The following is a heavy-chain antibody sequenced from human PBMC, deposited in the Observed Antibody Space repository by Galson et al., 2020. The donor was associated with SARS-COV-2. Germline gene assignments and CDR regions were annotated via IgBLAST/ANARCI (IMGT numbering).Heavy chain of an antibody. CDR1: GGSISSSSYY. CDR3: ARGSWGIHDFWSGLPSWFDP. J-gene: IGHJ5*02. V-gene: IGHV4-39*07. CDR2: IYYSGST. Sequence: SETLSLTCTVSGGSISSSSYYWGWIRQPPGKGLEWIGSIYYSGSTYYNPSLKSRVTISVDTSKNQFSLKLSSVTAADTAVYYCARGSWGIHDFWSGLPSWFDPWGQGTLVTVSS. D-gene: IGHD3-3*01.